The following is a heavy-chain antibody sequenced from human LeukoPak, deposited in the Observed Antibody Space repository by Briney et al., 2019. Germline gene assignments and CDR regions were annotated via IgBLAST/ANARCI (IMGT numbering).Heavy chain of an antibody. CDR2: IKRDGSET. V-gene: IGHV3-7*03. J-gene: IGHJ6*03. Sequence: GGSLRLSCGASGFTLSNYWMSWVRQAPGKGLQWVANIKRDGSETYYVDSVKGRFTISRDNAKNSLYLQMSSLRAEDTAVYYCARVPSWKGYMDVWGKGTTVTVSS. CDR1: GFTLSNYW. CDR3: ARVPSWKGYMDV. D-gene: IGHD1-1*01.